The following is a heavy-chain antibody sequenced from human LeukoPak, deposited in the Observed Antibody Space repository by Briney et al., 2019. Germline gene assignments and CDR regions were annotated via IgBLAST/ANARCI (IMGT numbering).Heavy chain of an antibody. CDR1: GGSLGTYY. CDR2: INHRSTT. CDR3: ARGRRILRVVVAAASWFDP. J-gene: IGHJ5*02. V-gene: IGHV4-34*01. D-gene: IGHD2-15*01. Sequence: SETLSLTCAVYGGSLGTYYWSWIRQPPGKGLEWIGEINHRSTTNYNPSLKSRVVMSIDTSKNQFSLKLSSVTAADTAVYYCARGRRILRVVVAAASWFDPWGQGTLVTVSS.